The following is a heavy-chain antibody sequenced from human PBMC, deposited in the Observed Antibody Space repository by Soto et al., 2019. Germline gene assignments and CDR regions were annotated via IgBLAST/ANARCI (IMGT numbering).Heavy chain of an antibody. CDR1: GFTFSSYA. CDR3: ARGQPLGYCSGGSCKTFDY. CDR2: ISYDGSNK. D-gene: IGHD2-15*01. J-gene: IGHJ4*02. Sequence: PGGSLRLSCAASGFTFSSYAMHWARQAPGKGLEWVAVISYDGSNKYYADSVKGRFTISRDNSKNTLYLQMNSLRAEDTAVYYCARGQPLGYCSGGSCKTFDYWGQGTLVTVSS. V-gene: IGHV3-30-3*01.